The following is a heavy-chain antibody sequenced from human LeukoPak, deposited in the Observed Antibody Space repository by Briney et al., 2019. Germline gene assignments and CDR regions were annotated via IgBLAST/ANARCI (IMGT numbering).Heavy chain of an antibody. CDR3: AKDLSEPIISGSQGVFDY. CDR2: ISGSGGST. J-gene: IGHJ4*02. D-gene: IGHD1-26*01. Sequence: GGSLRLSCAASGFTFSNYAMTWVRQTPGKRLEWVSSISGSGGSTYYADSVKGRFTISRDNSKNTLYLQMNSLRVEDTAVYYCAKDLSEPIISGSQGVFDYWGQGTLVTVSS. CDR1: GFTFSNYA. V-gene: IGHV3-23*01.